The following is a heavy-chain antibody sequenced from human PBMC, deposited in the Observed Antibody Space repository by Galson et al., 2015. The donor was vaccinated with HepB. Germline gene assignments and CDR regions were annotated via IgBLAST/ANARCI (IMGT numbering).Heavy chain of an antibody. Sequence: CAISGDSVSSNSADWNWIRQSPSRGLEWLGRTYYRSKWYNDYAVSVKSRITINPDTSKNQFTLQLNSVTPEDTAVYYCARGHAGTIDYWGQGTLVTVSS. CDR2: TYYRSKWYN. CDR1: GDSVSSNSAD. V-gene: IGHV6-1*01. J-gene: IGHJ4*02. D-gene: IGHD1-26*01. CDR3: ARGHAGTIDY.